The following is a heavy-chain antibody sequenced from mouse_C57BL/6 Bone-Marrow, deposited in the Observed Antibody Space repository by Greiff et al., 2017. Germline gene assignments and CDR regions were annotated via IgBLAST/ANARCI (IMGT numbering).Heavy chain of an antibody. CDR2: VYPGSGSI. V-gene: IGHV1-62-2*01. CDR3: ARHERYYDYEGYFDY. CDR1: GYIFTEYT. J-gene: IGHJ2*01. D-gene: IGHD2-4*01. Sequence: QVQLKQSGAELVKPGASVTLSCKASGYIFTEYTIHWVKQRSGQGLEWIGWVYPGSGSIKYNERFKDKATLTADKSSNTVYMELSRLTSEDSAVYFCARHERYYDYEGYFDYWGQGTTLTVSS.